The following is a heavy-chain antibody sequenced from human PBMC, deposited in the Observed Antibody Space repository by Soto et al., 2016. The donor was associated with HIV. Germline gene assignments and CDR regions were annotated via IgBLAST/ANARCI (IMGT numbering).Heavy chain of an antibody. CDR1: GFTFSSYS. CDR2: ISSSSSTI. Sequence: EVQLVESGGGLVQPGGSLRLSCAASGFTFSSYSMNWVRQAPGKGLEWVSYISSSSSTIYYADSVKGRFTISRDNAKNSLYLQMNSLRAEDTAVYYCARDSGYGLYFDLWGLAPWSLSPQ. J-gene: IGHJ2*01. CDR3: ARDSGYGLYFDL. D-gene: IGHD4-17*01. V-gene: IGHV3-48*04.